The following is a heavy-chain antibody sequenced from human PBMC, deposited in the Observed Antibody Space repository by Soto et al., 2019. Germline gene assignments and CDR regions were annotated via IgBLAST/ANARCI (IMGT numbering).Heavy chain of an antibody. D-gene: IGHD6-13*01. V-gene: IGHV3-23*01. CDR2: ISGSGGST. CDR3: ATAPISIAAAARNSPQNHDAFDI. J-gene: IGHJ3*02. Sequence: GGSLRLSCAASGFTFSSYAMSWVRQAPGKGLEWVSAISGSGGSTYYADSVKGRFTISRDNSKNTLYLQMNSLRAEDTAVYYCATAPISIAAAARNSPQNHDAFDIWGQGTMVTVSS. CDR1: GFTFSSYA.